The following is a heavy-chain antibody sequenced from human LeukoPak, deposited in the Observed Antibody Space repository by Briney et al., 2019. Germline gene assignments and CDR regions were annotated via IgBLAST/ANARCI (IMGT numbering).Heavy chain of an antibody. CDR3: ARQTGSGLFILP. Sequence: SETLSLTCAVSGASISGSGYYLGWIRQPPGKGLEWIGNIYYTGSTYYNASLQSRVTISIDTSKNQFSLRLNSVTAADTAVYYCARQTGSGLFILPGGQGTLVTVSS. CDR1: GASISGSGYY. V-gene: IGHV4-39*01. D-gene: IGHD3/OR15-3a*01. CDR2: IYYTGST. J-gene: IGHJ4*02.